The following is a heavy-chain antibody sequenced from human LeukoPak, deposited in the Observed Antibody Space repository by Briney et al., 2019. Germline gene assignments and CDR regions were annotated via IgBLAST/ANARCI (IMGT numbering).Heavy chain of an antibody. Sequence: VASVKVSRKASGYTFTSYAMHWVRQAPGQRLEWMGWINAGNGNTKYSQKFQGRVTITRDTSASTAYMELSSLRSEDTAVYYCARTYDILTGSYYYYGMDVWGQGTTVTVSS. CDR3: ARTYDILTGSYYYYGMDV. CDR1: GYTFTSYA. J-gene: IGHJ6*02. V-gene: IGHV1-3*01. CDR2: INAGNGNT. D-gene: IGHD3-9*01.